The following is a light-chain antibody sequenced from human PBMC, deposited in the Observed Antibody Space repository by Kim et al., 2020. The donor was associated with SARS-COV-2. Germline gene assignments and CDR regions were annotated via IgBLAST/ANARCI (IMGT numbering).Light chain of an antibody. J-gene: IGKJ4*01. CDR2: GAS. CDR1: ESFSSTY. CDR3: QQYGSSSLA. Sequence: EIVLTQSPGTLSLFPGERATLSCRASESFSSTYLAWYQQKPGQTPRLLIYGASSRATDIPDRFSGSGSGTDFTLTISRLEPEDSAVYYCQQYGSSSLAFGGGTKVDIK. V-gene: IGKV3-20*01.